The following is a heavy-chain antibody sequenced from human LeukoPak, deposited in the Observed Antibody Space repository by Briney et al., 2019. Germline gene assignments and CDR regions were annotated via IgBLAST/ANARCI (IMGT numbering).Heavy chain of an antibody. Sequence: SGGSLRLSCTASGFTLGDCYMNWIRQAPGEGPEWVSYISNSGSTIYYADYVKGRFTVSRDNTKNSLYLQMNSLRAEDTAVYFCARDKSHGGMDVWGRGTTVTVSS. CDR1: GFTLGDCY. J-gene: IGHJ6*02. CDR3: ARDKSHGGMDV. V-gene: IGHV3-11*01. CDR2: ISNSGSTI.